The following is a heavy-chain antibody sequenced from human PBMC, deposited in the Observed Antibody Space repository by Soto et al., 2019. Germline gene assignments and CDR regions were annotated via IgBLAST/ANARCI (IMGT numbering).Heavy chain of an antibody. CDR2: ISSGGTTI. D-gene: IGHD3-3*01. V-gene: IGHV3-48*03. CDR1: GFTFSSYE. Sequence: GSLRLSCXXSGFTFSSYEMSWVRQAPXKGXXXVSYISSGGTTIYYADSVKGRFTISRDNAKNSLDLQMNSLRADDTAIYYCARALDFWSGYLSDWGQGTLVTVSS. J-gene: IGHJ4*02. CDR3: ARALDFWSGYLSD.